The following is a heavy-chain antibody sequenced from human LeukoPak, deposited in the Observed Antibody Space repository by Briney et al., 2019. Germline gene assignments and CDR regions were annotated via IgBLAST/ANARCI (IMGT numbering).Heavy chain of an antibody. CDR2: IYSRSSK. D-gene: IGHD4-23*01. V-gene: IGHV3-66*04. CDR1: GFTVSSNY. CDR3: ARRTTVVKWASFDI. J-gene: IGHJ3*02. Sequence: PGGSLRLSCAASGFTVSSNYMSWVRQAPGKGLEGVSVIYSRSSKYHAGAVKGRFTISRDSSKNTLYLQMNSLRAEDTAVYYCARRTTVVKWASFDIWGQGTMVTVSS.